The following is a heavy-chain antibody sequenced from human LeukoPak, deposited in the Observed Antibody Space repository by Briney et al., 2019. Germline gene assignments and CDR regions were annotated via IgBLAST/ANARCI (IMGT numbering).Heavy chain of an antibody. CDR3: ARDLNYYGMDV. Sequence: GGSLRLSCAASGFTFSDYWMSWVRQAPGKGLEWVSSISSSSSYIYYADSVKGRFTISRDNAKNSLYLQMNSLRAEDTAVYYCARDLNYYGMDVWGQGTTVTVSS. CDR2: ISSSSSYI. V-gene: IGHV3-21*01. CDR1: GFTFSDYW. J-gene: IGHJ6*02.